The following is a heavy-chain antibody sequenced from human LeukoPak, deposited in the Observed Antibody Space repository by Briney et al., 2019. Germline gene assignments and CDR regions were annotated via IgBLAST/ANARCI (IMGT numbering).Heavy chain of an antibody. D-gene: IGHD3-10*01. CDR3: ARAGLYGSGSRYYYYYYYMDV. CDR2: ISSSGDTI. V-gene: IGHV3-11*01. Sequence: PGGSLRLSCAASGFTFGDHYMSWIRQAPGKGLEWVSYISSSGDTIYHADSVEGRFTISRDNAKNSLYLQVNSLRVEDTAVYYCARAGLYGSGSRYYYYYYYMDVWGKGTTVTVSS. J-gene: IGHJ6*03. CDR1: GFTFGDHY.